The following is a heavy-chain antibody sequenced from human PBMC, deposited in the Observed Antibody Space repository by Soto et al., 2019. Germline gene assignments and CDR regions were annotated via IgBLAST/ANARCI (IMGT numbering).Heavy chain of an antibody. CDR3: ARGSSIAGLYYGMDV. Sequence: SETLSLTCAVHGGSFSGYYWDWIRQTPGKGLEWIGCIYFTGSTIYNPSLESRVTMSVDTSKNQFSLRLNSVTAADTAVYYCARGSSIAGLYYGMDVWGQGTTVTVSS. CDR1: GGSFSGYY. V-gene: IGHV4-59*08. D-gene: IGHD6-6*01. CDR2: IYFTGST. J-gene: IGHJ6*02.